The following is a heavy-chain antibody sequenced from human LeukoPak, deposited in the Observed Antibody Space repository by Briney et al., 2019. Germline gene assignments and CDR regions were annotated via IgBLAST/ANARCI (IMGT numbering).Heavy chain of an antibody. V-gene: IGHV1-8*01. Sequence: GASVKVSCKASGYTFTSYDINWVRQATGQGFEWMGWMNPNSGNTGYAQKFQGRVTMTRNTSIRTAFMELSSLKSEDTAVYYCTRETSSRYFDYWGQGTLVTVSS. CDR1: GYTFTSYD. J-gene: IGHJ4*02. CDR2: MNPNSGNT. CDR3: TRETSSRYFDY.